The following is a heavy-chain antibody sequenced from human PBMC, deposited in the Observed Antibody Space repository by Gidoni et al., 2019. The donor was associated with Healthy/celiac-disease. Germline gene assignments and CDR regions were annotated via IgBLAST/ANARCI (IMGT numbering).Heavy chain of an antibody. Sequence: GFTFSSYAMHWVRQAPGKGLECVAVISYDGSNKYYADSVKGRFTISRDNSKNTLYLQMNSLGAEDTAVYYCARDPSGSYYYFDYGGKGTLVTVSS. D-gene: IGHD1-26*01. J-gene: IGHJ4*02. V-gene: IGHV3-30-3*01. CDR3: ARDPSGSYYYFDY. CDR1: GFTFSSYA. CDR2: ISYDGSNK.